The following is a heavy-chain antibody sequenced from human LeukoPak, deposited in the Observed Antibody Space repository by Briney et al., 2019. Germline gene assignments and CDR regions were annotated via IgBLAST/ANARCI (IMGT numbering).Heavy chain of an antibody. Sequence: ASVKVSCKASGYTFSGSGISWVRQAPGQGLEWMGWISPYNGNTNYAQNLQGRVTMTTGTSTSTAYMELRSLRSDDAAVYYCARGMGTTTFADFDYWGQGTLVTVSS. CDR1: GYTFSGSG. D-gene: IGHD1-7*01. V-gene: IGHV1-18*01. CDR3: ARGMGTTTFADFDY. J-gene: IGHJ4*02. CDR2: ISPYNGNT.